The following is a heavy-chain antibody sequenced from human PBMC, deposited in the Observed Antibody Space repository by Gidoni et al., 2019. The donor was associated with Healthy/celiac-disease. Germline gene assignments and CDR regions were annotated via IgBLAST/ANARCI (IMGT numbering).Heavy chain of an antibody. CDR2: INPNSGGT. CDR3: ARSPRYCSGGSCYFFDY. D-gene: IGHD2-15*01. Sequence: QVQLVQSGAEVKKPGASVKVSCKASGYTFPGYYMHWVRQAPGQGLEWMGWINPNSGGTNYAQKFQGWVTMTRDTSISTAYMELSRLRSDDTAGYYCARSPRYCSGGSCYFFDYWGQGTLVTVSS. CDR1: GYTFPGYY. J-gene: IGHJ4*02. V-gene: IGHV1-2*04.